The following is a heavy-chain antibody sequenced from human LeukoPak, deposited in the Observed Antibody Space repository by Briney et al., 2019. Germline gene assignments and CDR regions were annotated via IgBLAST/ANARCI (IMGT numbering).Heavy chain of an antibody. CDR1: GGSISSYY. CDR3: ARASRGTYYDILTGYYGFDWFDP. Sequence: SETLSLTCTVSGGSISSYYWSWVRQPPGKGLEWIGYIYYSGSTNYNPSLKSRVTISVDTYKNQFSLKLSSVTAADTAVYYCARASRGTYYDILTGYYGFDWFDPWGQGTLVTVSS. D-gene: IGHD3-9*01. J-gene: IGHJ5*02. V-gene: IGHV4-59*01. CDR2: IYYSGST.